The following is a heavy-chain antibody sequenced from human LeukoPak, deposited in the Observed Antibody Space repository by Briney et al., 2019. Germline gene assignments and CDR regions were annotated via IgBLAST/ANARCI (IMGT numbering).Heavy chain of an antibody. CDR2: IYYSGST. V-gene: IGHV4-61*05. D-gene: IGHD3-9*01. CDR3: ARRVRYSYYMDA. CDR1: GGSISSSSYY. J-gene: IGHJ6*03. Sequence: KPSETLSLTCTVSGGSISSSSYYWGWIRQPPGKGLEWIGYIYYSGSTNYNPSLKSRVTISVDTSKNQFSLKLSSVTAADTAVYYCARRVRYSYYMDAWGKGTTVTVSS.